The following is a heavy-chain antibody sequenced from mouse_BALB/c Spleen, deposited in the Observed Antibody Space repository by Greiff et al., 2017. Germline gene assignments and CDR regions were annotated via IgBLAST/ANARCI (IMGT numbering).Heavy chain of an antibody. CDR1: GYTFTDYN. D-gene: IGHD1-1*01. CDR3: ARVHYGSSYYFDY. Sequence: VQLQQSGPELVKPGASVKIPCKASGYTFTDYNMDWVKQSHGKSLEWIGDINPNNGGTIYNQKFKGKATLTVDKSSSTAYMELRSLTSEDTAVYYCARVHYGSSYYFDYWGQGTTLTVSS. V-gene: IGHV1-18*01. CDR2: INPNNGGT. J-gene: IGHJ2*01.